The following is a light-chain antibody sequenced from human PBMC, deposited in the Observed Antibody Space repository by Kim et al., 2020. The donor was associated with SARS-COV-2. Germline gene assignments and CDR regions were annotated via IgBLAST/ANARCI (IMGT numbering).Light chain of an antibody. Sequence: ELTQPPSASGTPGQRVTISCSGSSSNIGSNTVNWYQQLPGTAPKLLIYSNNQRPSGVPDRFPGPKSGTSASLAISGLQSEDEADYYCAAWDDSLYVPLYVFGTGTKVTVL. J-gene: IGLJ1*01. V-gene: IGLV1-44*01. CDR1: SSNIGSNT. CDR3: AAWDDSLYVPLYV. CDR2: SNN.